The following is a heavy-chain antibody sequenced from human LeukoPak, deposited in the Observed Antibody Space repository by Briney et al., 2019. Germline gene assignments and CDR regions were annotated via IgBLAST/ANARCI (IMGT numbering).Heavy chain of an antibody. CDR1: GFIFSSHG. CDR2: ISPSGDIT. V-gene: IGHV3-23*01. CDR3: AKSKDLREKYYFDY. D-gene: IGHD3-10*01. J-gene: IGHJ4*02. Sequence: HPGGSLRLSCAASGFIFSSHGMNWVRQAPGKGLEWVSGISPSGDITYYADSVKGRFTISRDNSKNTVYLQMNSLRAEDTAVYYCAKSKDLREKYYFDYWGQGTLVTVSS.